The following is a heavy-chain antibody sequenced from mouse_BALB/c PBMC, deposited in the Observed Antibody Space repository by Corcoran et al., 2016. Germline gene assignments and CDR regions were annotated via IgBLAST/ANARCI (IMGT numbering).Heavy chain of an antibody. V-gene: IGHV1S132*01. CDR3: GYGGTGAMDY. J-gene: IGHJ4*01. D-gene: IGHD1-2*01. Sequence: QVQLELSGAELVRPGASVKLACKTSGYIFTSYWIHRVRQRSGQGREWIERIYPGTGSTYYNEKFKGKATLTADKSSSTAYMQLSSLKSEDSAVYFCGYGGTGAMDYWGQGTSVTVSS. CDR2: IYPGTGST. CDR1: GYIFTSYW.